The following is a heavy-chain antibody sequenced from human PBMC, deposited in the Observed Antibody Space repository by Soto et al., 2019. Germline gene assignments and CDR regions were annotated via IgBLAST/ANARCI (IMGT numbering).Heavy chain of an antibody. CDR2: ISDTAHRI. V-gene: IGHV3-23*01. J-gene: IGHJ4*02. CDR1: GFSFGSNS. D-gene: IGHD3-10*01. CDR3: VILALRKFDF. Sequence: EVQLLESGGGLVQPGGSLRLSCSASGFSFGSNSMAWVRQAPGKGLVWVASISDTAHRIFHADSVKRRITISRDNSRNRLYRHMNSLRDEDPALYYCVILALRKFDFWGQGTLVIVSS.